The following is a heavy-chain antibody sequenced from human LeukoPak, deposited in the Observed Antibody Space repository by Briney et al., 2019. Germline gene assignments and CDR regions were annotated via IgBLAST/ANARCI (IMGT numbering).Heavy chain of an antibody. CDR1: GFTFSTYS. D-gene: IGHD6-6*01. V-gene: IGHV3-48*01. J-gene: IGHJ4*02. CDR3: ARGPYSSSNYFDY. Sequence: GGSLRLSCAASGFTFSTYSMNWVRQFPGKGLEWVSYISNIGSTIYYADSVKGRITISRDNAKDSLYLQMNSLRAEDTAVYYCARGPYSSSNYFDYWGQGTLVTVSS. CDR2: ISNIGSTI.